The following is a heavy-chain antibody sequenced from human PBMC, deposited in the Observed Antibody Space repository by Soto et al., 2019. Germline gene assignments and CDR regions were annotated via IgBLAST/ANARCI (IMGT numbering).Heavy chain of an antibody. CDR1: GFTFSSYA. CDR2: ISGSGGST. CDR3: AKDRVPAVYYDFWSGSDY. Sequence: GGSLRLSCAASGFTFSSYAMSWVRQAPGKGLEWVSAISGSGGSTYYADSVKGRLTISRDNSKNTLYLQMNSLRAEDTAVYYCAKDRVPAVYYDFWSGSDYWGQGTLVTVSS. V-gene: IGHV3-23*01. D-gene: IGHD3-3*01. J-gene: IGHJ4*02.